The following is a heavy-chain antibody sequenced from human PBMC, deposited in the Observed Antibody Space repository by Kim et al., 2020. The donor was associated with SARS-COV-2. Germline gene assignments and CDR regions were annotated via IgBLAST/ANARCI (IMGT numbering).Heavy chain of an antibody. Sequence: QKFQGRVTMTEDTATDTAYMELSSLRSEDTAVYYCATVGSSGYYQYYFDYWGQGTLVTVSS. CDR3: ATVGSSGYYQYYFDY. J-gene: IGHJ4*02. V-gene: IGHV1-24*01. D-gene: IGHD3-22*01.